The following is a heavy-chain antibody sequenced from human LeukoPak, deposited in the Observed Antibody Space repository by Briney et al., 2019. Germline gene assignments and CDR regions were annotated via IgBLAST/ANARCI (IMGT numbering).Heavy chain of an antibody. CDR1: GGSISRRNW. D-gene: IGHD1-26*01. CDR3: AREAVGATGDY. Sequence: SGTLSLTCAVSGGSISRRNWWSWVRQPPGKGLEWIGEISHSGTTNYNPSLKSRVTIALDRSKNQFSLKLISVTAADTAMYYCAREAVGATGDYWGQGTLVTVSS. V-gene: IGHV4-4*02. CDR2: ISHSGTT. J-gene: IGHJ4*02.